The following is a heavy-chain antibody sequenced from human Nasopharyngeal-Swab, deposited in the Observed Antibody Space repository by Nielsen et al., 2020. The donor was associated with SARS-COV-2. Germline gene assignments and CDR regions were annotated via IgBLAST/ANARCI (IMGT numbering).Heavy chain of an antibody. CDR2: IYHRGTT. J-gene: IGHJ3*02. V-gene: IGHV4-34*01. CDR3: ARHIRGWDAFDI. D-gene: IGHD6-19*01. CDR1: GGSLNNYW. Sequence: SETLSLTCAVYGGSLNNYWWSWIRQTPGKGLEWIGEIYHRGTTNYNPSLKSRVTISVDTSKNQFSLELISVTAADTAAYYCARHIRGWDAFDIWGQGTTVTVSS.